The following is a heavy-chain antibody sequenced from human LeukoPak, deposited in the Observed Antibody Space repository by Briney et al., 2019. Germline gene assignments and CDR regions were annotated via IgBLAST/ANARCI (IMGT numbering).Heavy chain of an antibody. V-gene: IGHV3-23*01. D-gene: IGHD3-10*01. Sequence: PGGSLRLSCAASGFTFSGYAMSWVRQAPGKGLEWVSAISGSAGRTYYSDSVKGRFTISRDNSEKTLYLQMNSLRAEDTAVYYCAKESSRNYFGSGSYFDYWGQGTLVTVSS. CDR3: AKESSRNYFGSGSYFDY. J-gene: IGHJ4*02. CDR2: ISGSAGRT. CDR1: GFTFSGYA.